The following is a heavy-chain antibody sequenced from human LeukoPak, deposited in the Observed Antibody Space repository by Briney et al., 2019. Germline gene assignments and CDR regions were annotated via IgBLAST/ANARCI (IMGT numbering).Heavy chain of an antibody. D-gene: IGHD3-10*01. Sequence: ASVKVSCKASGYTFTSYDISWVRQAPGQGPEWMGGIIPIFGTPNYAQKFQGRVTMTRNTSISTAYMELSSLRSEDTAVYYCAILYGSGSYNDWGQGTLVTVSS. V-gene: IGHV1-8*02. CDR2: IIPIFGTP. J-gene: IGHJ4*02. CDR3: AILYGSGSYND. CDR1: GYTFTSYD.